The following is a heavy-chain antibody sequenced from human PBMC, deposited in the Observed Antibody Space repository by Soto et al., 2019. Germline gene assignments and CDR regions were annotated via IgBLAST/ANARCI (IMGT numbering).Heavy chain of an antibody. Sequence: QVQLVQSGAEVKKPGSSVKVSCKASGGTFSSYSINWVRQAPGQGLEWMGEIIPIFGTANYAQKFQGRVTITADESTGTADMELSSLRSEDTAVYYCARDGGRHSGGIDYWGQGTLVSVSS. V-gene: IGHV1-69*01. J-gene: IGHJ4*02. D-gene: IGHD1-26*01. CDR2: IIPIFGTA. CDR1: GGTFSSYS. CDR3: ARDGGRHSGGIDY.